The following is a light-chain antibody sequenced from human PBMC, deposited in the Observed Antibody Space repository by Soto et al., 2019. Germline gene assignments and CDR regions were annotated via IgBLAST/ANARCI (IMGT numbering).Light chain of an antibody. CDR3: QQYNDRPT. Sequence: PGKRATISWRASQSVSSYLAWYKQKPGQAPRLLIYGASSRATGIPDRFSGSGSGTDFTLIIRRLQPEDFAVDYCQQYNDRPTFCQGTKVDIK. CDR1: QSVSSY. CDR2: GAS. J-gene: IGKJ1*01. V-gene: IGKV3D-15*01.